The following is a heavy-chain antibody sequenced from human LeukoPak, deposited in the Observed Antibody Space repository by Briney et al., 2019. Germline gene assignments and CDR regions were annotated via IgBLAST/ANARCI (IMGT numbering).Heavy chain of an antibody. V-gene: IGHV3-30-3*01. CDR3: ARRLAAFGSSLDAFDI. J-gene: IGHJ3*02. Sequence: PGGSLRLSCAASVFTFSTYAIHLVRQAPGKGLEWVAVISYDGSNKYYADSVKGRFTISRDNSKNTLFLQMNSLRAEDTAVYYCARRLAAFGSSLDAFDIWGQGTMVTVSS. CDR2: ISYDGSNK. CDR1: VFTFSTYA. D-gene: IGHD6-13*01.